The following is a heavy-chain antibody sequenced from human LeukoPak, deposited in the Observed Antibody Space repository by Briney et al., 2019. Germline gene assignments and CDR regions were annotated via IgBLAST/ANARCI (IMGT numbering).Heavy chain of an antibody. D-gene: IGHD6-13*01. CDR2: ISGSGGST. CDR1: GFTFSSYA. V-gene: IGHV3-23*01. Sequence: GGSLRLSCAASGFTFSSYAMSWVRQAPGKGLEWVSAISGSGGSTYYADSVKGRFTISRDNSKNTLYLQMNSLRAEDTAVYYCAKGAAAATGTHDAFDIWGPGTMVTVSS. J-gene: IGHJ3*02. CDR3: AKGAAAATGTHDAFDI.